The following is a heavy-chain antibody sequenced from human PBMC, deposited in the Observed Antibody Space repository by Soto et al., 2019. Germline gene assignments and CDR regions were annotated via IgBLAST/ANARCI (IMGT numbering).Heavy chain of an antibody. Sequence: EVQLVESGGGLVQPGGSLRLSCAASGFSFSMYWMRWVRQAPGKGLEWVANIKEDGSQKYYVDSVKGRFTISRDNAKNALYLQMNSLRAEDTAVYYCARHQVGYRVTDYWGQGTLFTVAS. CDR1: GFSFSMYW. V-gene: IGHV3-7*01. CDR3: ARHQVGYRVTDY. J-gene: IGHJ4*02. D-gene: IGHD1-26*01. CDR2: IKEDGSQK.